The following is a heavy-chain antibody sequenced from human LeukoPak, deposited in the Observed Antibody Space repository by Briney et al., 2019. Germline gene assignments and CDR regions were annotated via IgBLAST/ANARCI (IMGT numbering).Heavy chain of an antibody. Sequence: ASVKVSCKASGYTFTGYYMHWVRQAPGQGLEWMGWINPNSGGTNYAQKFQGRVTMTRDTSISTAYMELSRLRSDDTAVYYCASECGGDCYSGFDYWGQGTLVTVSS. CDR3: ASECGGDCYSGFDY. D-gene: IGHD2-21*02. V-gene: IGHV1-2*02. CDR1: GYTFTGYY. CDR2: INPNSGGT. J-gene: IGHJ4*02.